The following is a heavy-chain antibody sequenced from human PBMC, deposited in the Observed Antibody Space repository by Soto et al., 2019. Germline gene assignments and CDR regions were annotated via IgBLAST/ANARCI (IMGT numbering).Heavy chain of an antibody. J-gene: IGHJ3*02. V-gene: IGHV4-30-4*01. CDR3: ARVSRGWAFDI. CDR2: IYYSGST. Sequence: SETLSLTCTVSGGSISSGDYYCIWIRQPPGKGLEWIGYIYYSGSTYYNPSLKSRVTISVDTSKNQFSLKLSSVTAADTAVYYCARVSRGWAFDIWGQGTMVTVSS. CDR1: GGSISSGDYY.